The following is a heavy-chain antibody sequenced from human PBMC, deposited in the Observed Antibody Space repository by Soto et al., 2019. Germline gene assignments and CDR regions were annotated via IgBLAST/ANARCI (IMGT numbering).Heavy chain of an antibody. J-gene: IGHJ6*02. CDR1: GGTFSSYA. CDR3: ARSQGGSSSLDIYYYYYYGMDV. Sequence: QVQLVQSGAEVKKPGSSVKVSCKAPGGTFSSYAISWVRQAPGQGLEWMGGIIPIFGTANYAQKFQGRVTITADESTSTGYMELRSLRSEDTAAYYCARSQGGSSSLDIYYYYYYGMDVWGQGTTVTVSS. D-gene: IGHD2-15*01. V-gene: IGHV1-69*01. CDR2: IIPIFGTA.